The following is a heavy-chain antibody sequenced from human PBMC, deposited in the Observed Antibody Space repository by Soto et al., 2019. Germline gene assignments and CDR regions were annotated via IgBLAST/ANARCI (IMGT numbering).Heavy chain of an antibody. CDR2: ISYDGSNK. CDR3: AKADGDKGYYFDY. CDR1: GFTLSSYG. D-gene: IGHD4-17*01. V-gene: IGHV3-30*18. Sequence: QVQLVESGGGVVQPGRSLRLTCAASGFTLSSYGMHWVRQAPGKGLEWVAVISYDGSNKYYADSVKGRFTISRDNSKNTLYLQMNSLRAEDTAVYYCAKADGDKGYYFDYWGQGTLVTVSS. J-gene: IGHJ4*02.